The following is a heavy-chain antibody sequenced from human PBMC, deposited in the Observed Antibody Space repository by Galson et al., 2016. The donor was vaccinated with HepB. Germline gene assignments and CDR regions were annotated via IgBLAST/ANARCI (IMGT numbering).Heavy chain of an antibody. Sequence: SLRLSCAVSGFTFSYYAMHWVRQAPGKGLEYVSAISSNGGSTYHADSVKGRFTISRDNSKNTLYLQISSLRPEDTAVYYCVKHSGYDPYAMQHFDYWGQGTLVTVSS. J-gene: IGHJ4*02. CDR3: VKHSGYDPYAMQHFDY. D-gene: IGHD5-12*01. CDR2: ISSNGGST. CDR1: GFTFSYYA. V-gene: IGHV3-64D*06.